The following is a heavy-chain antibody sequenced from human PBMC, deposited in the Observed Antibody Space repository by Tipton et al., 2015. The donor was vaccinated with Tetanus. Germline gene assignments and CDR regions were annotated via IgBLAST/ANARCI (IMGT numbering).Heavy chain of an antibody. V-gene: IGHV4-30-4*08. Sequence: TLSLTCTVSGGSISSGGFFWNWLRQSPGKGLEWIGYVYYSGDTYYNPSLKSRVTISVDTSKNQFSLKLSSVTAAGTAVYYCARHYYDFWSGYLSYFDYWGQGTLVTVSS. D-gene: IGHD3-3*01. CDR1: GGSISSGGFF. CDR2: VYYSGDT. J-gene: IGHJ4*02. CDR3: ARHYYDFWSGYLSYFDY.